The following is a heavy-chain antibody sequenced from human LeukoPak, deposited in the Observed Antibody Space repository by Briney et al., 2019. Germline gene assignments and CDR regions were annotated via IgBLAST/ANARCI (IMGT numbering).Heavy chain of an antibody. J-gene: IGHJ4*02. V-gene: IGHV3-30*02. CDR2: IQYDGSKK. CDR3: AKSLGYCSSTNCLVDY. Sequence: PGGSLRLSCVASGFTFSSNGMHWVRQAPGKGLEWVTFIQYDGSKKYYADSVRGRFTISRDNAKNTLYLQMNSLRAEDTAVYYCAKSLGYCSSTNCLVDYWGQGTLVTVSS. D-gene: IGHD2-2*01. CDR1: GFTFSSNG.